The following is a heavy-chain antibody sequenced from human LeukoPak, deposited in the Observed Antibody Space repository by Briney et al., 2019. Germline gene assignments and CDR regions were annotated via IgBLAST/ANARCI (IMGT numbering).Heavy chain of an antibody. Sequence: GGSLRLSCAASGFTFSSYNMNWVRQAPGKGLEWVSLISSDTSYIHYADSVKGRFTISRDNAKNSVFLQMNSLRAEHTAMYYCARNRGGGSGYSDYWGQGTLVTVSS. CDR1: GFTFSSYN. D-gene: IGHD3-22*01. J-gene: IGHJ4*02. V-gene: IGHV3-21*04. CDR2: ISSDTSYI. CDR3: ARNRGGGSGYSDY.